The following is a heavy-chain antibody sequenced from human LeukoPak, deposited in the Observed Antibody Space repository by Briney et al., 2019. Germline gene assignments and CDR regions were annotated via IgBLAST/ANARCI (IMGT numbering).Heavy chain of an antibody. CDR1: GYTFTSYD. Sequence: ASVKVSCKASGYTFTSYDINWVRQATGQGLEWMGWINPNSGGTNYAQKFQGRVTMTRDTSISTAYMELSRLRSDDTAVYYCARDPDTAMVTFDIWGQGTMVTVSS. J-gene: IGHJ3*02. CDR2: INPNSGGT. D-gene: IGHD5-18*01. CDR3: ARDPDTAMVTFDI. V-gene: IGHV1-2*02.